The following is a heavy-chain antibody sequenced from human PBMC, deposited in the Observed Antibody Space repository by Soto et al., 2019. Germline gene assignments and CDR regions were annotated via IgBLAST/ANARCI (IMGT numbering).Heavy chain of an antibody. CDR2: INFDGTTT. Sequence: EVQLVESGGGLVQPGGSLRLSCAASGFTFNSYWIHWVRQAPGKGLVWVSRINFDGTTTNYADSVKGRFTISRDNAKNTLYLRMNSLRDEDTSVYYCARGGFRQWLLDYWCQGSLVTVSS. D-gene: IGHD5-12*01. V-gene: IGHV3-74*01. CDR3: ARGGFRQWLLDY. J-gene: IGHJ4*02. CDR1: GFTFNSYW.